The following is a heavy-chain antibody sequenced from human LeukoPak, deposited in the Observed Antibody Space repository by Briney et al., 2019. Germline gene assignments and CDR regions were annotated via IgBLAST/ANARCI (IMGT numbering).Heavy chain of an antibody. CDR1: GFTFTKYG. Sequence: GRSLRLSCAASGFTFTKYGLHWVRKAPGKGLELVAVIWYDGSKEYYADSVKGQFTISRDNSKNTLFLHMNSLRAEDTAVYYCARSWTQYYFDYWGQGTLVTVSS. J-gene: IGHJ4*02. CDR2: IWYDGSKE. V-gene: IGHV3-33*01. D-gene: IGHD3/OR15-3a*01. CDR3: ARSWTQYYFDY.